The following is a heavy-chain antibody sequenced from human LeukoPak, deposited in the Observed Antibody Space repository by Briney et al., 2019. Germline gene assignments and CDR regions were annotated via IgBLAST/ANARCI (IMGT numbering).Heavy chain of an antibody. CDR1: GFTFSSYA. J-gene: IGHJ4*02. CDR2: ISGSGGST. D-gene: IGHD3-22*01. Sequence: GGSLRLSCAASGFTFSSYAMSWVRQAPGKGLEWVSAISGSGGSTYYADSVKGRFTISRDNSKNTLYLQMNSLRAEDTAVYYCAKDWYYYDSRGRFDYWGQGTLVNVSS. V-gene: IGHV3-23*01. CDR3: AKDWYYYDSRGRFDY.